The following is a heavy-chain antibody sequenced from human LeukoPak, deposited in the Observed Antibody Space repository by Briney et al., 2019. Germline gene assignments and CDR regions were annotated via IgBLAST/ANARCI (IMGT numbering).Heavy chain of an antibody. CDR2: ISSSGSTI. CDR3: ARDLSSGWQSFDY. V-gene: IGHV3-11*01. J-gene: IGHJ4*02. Sequence: GGSLRLSCAASGFTFSDYYMSWIRQAPGKGLEWVSYISSSGSTIYYADSVKGRFTISRDNAKNSLYLQMNSLRAEDTAVYYCARDLSSGWQSFDYWGQGTLVTVSS. CDR1: GFTFSDYY. D-gene: IGHD6-19*01.